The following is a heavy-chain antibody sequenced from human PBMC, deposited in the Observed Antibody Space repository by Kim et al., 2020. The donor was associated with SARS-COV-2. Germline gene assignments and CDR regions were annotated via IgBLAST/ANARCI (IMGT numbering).Heavy chain of an antibody. CDR1: GFTFSSYG. Sequence: GGSLRLSCAASGFTFSSYGVHWVRQAPGKGLEWVAVISYDGSNKYYADSVKGRFTISRDNSKNTLYLQMNSLRAEDTAVYYCAKDYTWYDILTGYLRYYYYYGMDVWGQGTTVTVSS. V-gene: IGHV3-30*18. CDR2: ISYDGSNK. CDR3: AKDYTWYDILTGYLRYYYYYGMDV. J-gene: IGHJ6*02. D-gene: IGHD3-9*01.